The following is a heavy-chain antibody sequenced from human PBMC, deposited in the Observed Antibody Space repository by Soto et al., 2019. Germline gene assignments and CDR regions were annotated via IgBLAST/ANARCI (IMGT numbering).Heavy chain of an antibody. V-gene: IGHV1-18*01. Sequence: GASVKVSGNASGYSFTSYGISWVRQAPGQGLEWMGWISAYNGNTNYAQRFQGRVTMTTVTSTRTAYMELRSLRSDDTAVYYCARRIAAAGTWWFDPWGQGTLVTVSS. D-gene: IGHD6-13*01. CDR3: ARRIAAAGTWWFDP. J-gene: IGHJ5*02. CDR2: ISAYNGNT. CDR1: GYSFTSYG.